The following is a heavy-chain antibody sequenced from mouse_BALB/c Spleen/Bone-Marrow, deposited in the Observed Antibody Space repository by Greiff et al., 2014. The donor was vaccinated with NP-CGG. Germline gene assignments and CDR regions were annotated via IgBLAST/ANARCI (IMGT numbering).Heavy chain of an antibody. CDR2: IDPANGNT. CDR1: GFNIKDTY. D-gene: IGHD1-2*01. J-gene: IGHJ2*01. Sequence: VQLQQSGAELVKPGASVKLSCTASGFNIKDTYMHWVKQRPEQGLECIGRIDPANGNTKYDPKFQGKATITADTSSNTAYLQLSSLTSEDTAVYYCSRTAPENFDYWGQGTPVTVSS. V-gene: IGHV14-3*02. CDR3: SRTAPENFDY.